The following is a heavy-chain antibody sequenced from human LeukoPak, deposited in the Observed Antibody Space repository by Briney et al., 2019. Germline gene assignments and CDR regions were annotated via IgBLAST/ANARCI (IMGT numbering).Heavy chain of an antibody. J-gene: IGHJ4*02. CDR2: ISYSGDST. Sequence: GGSLRLSCAASGFTFNTYAMSWVRQAPGKGLEWVSSISYSGDSTYYADSVKGRFTISRDNSKNTLYLQMNSLRAEDTAVYYCARGGYPQFSDYWGQGTLVTVSS. CDR1: GFTFNTYA. V-gene: IGHV3-23*01. D-gene: IGHD2-15*01. CDR3: ARGGYPQFSDY.